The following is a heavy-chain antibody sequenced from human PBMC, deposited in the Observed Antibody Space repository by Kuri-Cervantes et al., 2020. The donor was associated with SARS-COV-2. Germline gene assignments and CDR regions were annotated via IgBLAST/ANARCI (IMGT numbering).Heavy chain of an antibody. D-gene: IGHD3-3*01. V-gene: IGHV3-9*01. CDR1: GFTFDDYA. J-gene: IGHJ6*03. CDR3: AKDSEITILGYYMDV. Sequence: SLKISCAASGFTFDDYAMHWVRQAPGKGLEWVSGISWNSGSIGYADSVKGRFTISRDNAKNSLYLQMNSLRAKDTALYYCAKDSEITILGYYMDVWGKGTTVTVSS. CDR2: ISWNSGSI.